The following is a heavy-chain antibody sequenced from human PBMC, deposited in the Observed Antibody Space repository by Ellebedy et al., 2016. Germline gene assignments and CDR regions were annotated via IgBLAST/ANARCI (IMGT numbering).Heavy chain of an antibody. V-gene: IGHV4-39*07. CDR2: IYYSGST. J-gene: IGHJ6*03. Sequence: SETLSLXCTVSGGSISSSSYYWGWIRQPPGKGLEWIGSIYYSGSTYYNPSLKSRVTISVDTSKNQFSLKLSSVTAADTAVYYCARVDSSYYYYYMDVWGKGTTVTVSS. CDR3: ARVDSSYYYYYMDV. CDR1: GGSISSSSYY. D-gene: IGHD6-13*01.